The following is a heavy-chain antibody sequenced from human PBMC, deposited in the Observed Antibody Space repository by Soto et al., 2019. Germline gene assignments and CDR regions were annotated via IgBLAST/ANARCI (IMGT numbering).Heavy chain of an antibody. J-gene: IGHJ3*01. Sequence: VQLVESGGGLVQPGGSLRLSCAASGFTFSNYGMNWVRQAPGKGLEWVSYISPSSSTIYYADSVKGRFTISRENAMNSLYLQMNSLRAEDTAIYYYARAYSSSSGKNAFDFWGQGTMVTVSS. CDR3: ARAYSSSSGKNAFDF. CDR1: GFTFSNYG. CDR2: ISPSSSTI. V-gene: IGHV3-48*01. D-gene: IGHD6-13*01.